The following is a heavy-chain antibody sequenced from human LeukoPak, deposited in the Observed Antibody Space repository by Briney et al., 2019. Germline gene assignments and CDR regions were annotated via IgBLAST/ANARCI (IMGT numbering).Heavy chain of an antibody. CDR2: INHSGST. V-gene: IGHV4-34*01. D-gene: IGHD2-15*01. J-gene: IGHJ5*02. Sequence: PSETLSLTCADYGGSFSGYYWSWIRQPPGKGLEWIGEINHSGSTNYNPSLKSRVTISVDTSKNQFSLKLSSVTAADTAVYYCARGGISNWFDTWGQGTLVTVSS. CDR1: GGSFSGYY. CDR3: ARGGISNWFDT.